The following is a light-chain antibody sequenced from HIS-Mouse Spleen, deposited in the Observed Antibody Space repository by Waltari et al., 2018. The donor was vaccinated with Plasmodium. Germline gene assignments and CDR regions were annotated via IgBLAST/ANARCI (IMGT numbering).Light chain of an antibody. Sequence: QSALTQPPSASGSPGQSVTISCTGTSSDVGGYNSVSWYQQHPGKAPKLMIYEGSKRPAGVPHRFSGSKSGKAASLTVSGLQAEDEADYCCSSYAGSNNYVFGTGTKVTVL. J-gene: IGLJ1*01. CDR1: SSDVGGYNS. CDR2: EGS. CDR3: SSYAGSNNYV. V-gene: IGLV2-8*01.